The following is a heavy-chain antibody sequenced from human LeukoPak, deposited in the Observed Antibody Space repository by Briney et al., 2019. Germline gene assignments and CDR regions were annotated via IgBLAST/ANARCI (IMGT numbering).Heavy chain of an antibody. V-gene: IGHV3-21*01. CDR1: GFTFSSYS. Sequence: PGGSLRLSCAASGFTFSSYSMNWVRQAPGKGLEWVSSISSSSSYIYYADSVKGRFTISRDNAKNSLYLQMNSLRAEDTAVYYCAVGGGYSNSWYTPFDYWGQGTLVTVSS. D-gene: IGHD6-13*01. J-gene: IGHJ4*02. CDR3: AVGGGYSNSWYTPFDY. CDR2: ISSSSSYI.